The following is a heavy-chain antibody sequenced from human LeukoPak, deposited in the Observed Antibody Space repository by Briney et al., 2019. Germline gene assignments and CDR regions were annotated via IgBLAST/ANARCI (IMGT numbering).Heavy chain of an antibody. CDR3: ARDSSSWYGYYYYMDV. CDR1: GFTFSSYE. CDR2: ISSSSSYI. Sequence: GGSLRLSCAASGFTFSSYEMNWVRQAPGKGLEWVSSISSSSSYIYYADSVKGRFTISRDNAKNSLYLQMNSLRAEDTAVYYCARDSSSWYGYYYYMDVWGKGTTVTVSS. D-gene: IGHD6-13*01. J-gene: IGHJ6*03. V-gene: IGHV3-21*01.